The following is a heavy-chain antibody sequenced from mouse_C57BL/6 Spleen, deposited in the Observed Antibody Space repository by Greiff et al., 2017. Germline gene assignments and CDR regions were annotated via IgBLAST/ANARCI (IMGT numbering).Heavy chain of an antibody. CDR1: GFNIKDDY. J-gene: IGHJ1*03. V-gene: IGHV14-4*01. CDR3: TTRGSYCGYCWWYFDV. D-gene: IGHD2-9*01. Sequence: VQLQQSGAELVRPGASVKLSCTASGFNIKDDYMHWVKQRPEQGLEWIGWIDPEDGDTEYAPKFQGKATLTADTSSNTAYLQLSSLTSEDTAVYYCTTRGSYCGYCWWYFDVWGTGTTVTVSA. CDR2: IDPEDGDT.